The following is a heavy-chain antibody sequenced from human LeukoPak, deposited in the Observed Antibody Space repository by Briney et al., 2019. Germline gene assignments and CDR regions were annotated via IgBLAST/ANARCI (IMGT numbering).Heavy chain of an antibody. Sequence: GASVKVPCKASGYTFTNYYIHWVRQAPGQGLEWMGIINPAGGSTGYAQKFQGRVTMTRDTSTSTVYMELSSLRSEDTAVYYCARYNGDLTGGFDYWGQGTLVTVSS. CDR1: GYTFTNYY. CDR3: ARYNGDLTGGFDY. D-gene: IGHD4-17*01. V-gene: IGHV1-46*01. J-gene: IGHJ4*02. CDR2: INPAGGST.